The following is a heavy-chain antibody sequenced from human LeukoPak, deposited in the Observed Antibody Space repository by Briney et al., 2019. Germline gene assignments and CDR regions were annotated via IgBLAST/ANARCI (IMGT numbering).Heavy chain of an antibody. D-gene: IGHD1-26*01. V-gene: IGHV4-39*01. CDR3: ARGSRRLADFHY. Sequence: SETLSLTCTGSSDSISSSDYYRGSIRQPPGKGLGWIGTISYSGSTYYNPSLQSRVTISVDTSKNQFSLELSSVTAADTAVYYCARGSRRLADFHYWGQGTLVTVSS. CDR2: ISYSGST. J-gene: IGHJ4*02. CDR1: SDSISSSDYY.